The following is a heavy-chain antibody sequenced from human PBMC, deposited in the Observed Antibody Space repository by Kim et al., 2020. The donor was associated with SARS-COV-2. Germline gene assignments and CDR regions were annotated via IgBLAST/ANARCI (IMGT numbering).Heavy chain of an antibody. CDR1: GGSISSYY. CDR3: AREMAYYYDSSGPFDY. CDR2: IYYSGST. D-gene: IGHD3-22*01. V-gene: IGHV4-59*01. Sequence: SETLSLTCTVSGGSISSYYWSWIRQPPGKGLEWIGYIYYSGSTNYNPTLKSRVTIAVDASKNQFSLKRSSVTAADTAGYYCAREMAYYYDSSGPFDYWAHGTLVTVSP. J-gene: IGHJ4*01.